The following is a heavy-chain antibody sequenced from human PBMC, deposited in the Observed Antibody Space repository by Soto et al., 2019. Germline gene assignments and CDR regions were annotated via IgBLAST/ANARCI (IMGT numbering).Heavy chain of an antibody. CDR3: VRDPHNYGVPAGGMDV. V-gene: IGHV4-61*01. J-gene: IGHJ6*02. Sequence: QVQLQESGPGLVKPSETLSLTCTVSGGSVSSGIHYWSWIRQTPGKGLEWIGYIYYRGTTDYNPSLRSRATVSVDTSKNQFSLKLTSVTTADTGVYYCVRDPHNYGVPAGGMDVWGQGTTVTVSS. D-gene: IGHD4-17*01. CDR2: IYYRGTT. CDR1: GGSVSSGIHY.